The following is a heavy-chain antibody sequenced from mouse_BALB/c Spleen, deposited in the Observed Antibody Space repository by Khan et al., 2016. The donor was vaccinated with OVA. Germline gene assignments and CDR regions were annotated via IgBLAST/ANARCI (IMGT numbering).Heavy chain of an antibody. D-gene: IGHD2-4*01. CDR1: GFSLNNYS. Sequence: QVQLKQSGPGLVQPSQSLSITCTVSGFSLNNYSVHWVRQSPGKGLEWLGIIWSAGSTDYNAAFISRMTISKDNYRSQGILKMNSLQPNDTAIYYCARRGYDYGRGALFAYWGQGTLVTVSA. CDR3: ARRGYDYGRGALFAY. V-gene: IGHV2-2*02. J-gene: IGHJ3*01. CDR2: IWSAGST.